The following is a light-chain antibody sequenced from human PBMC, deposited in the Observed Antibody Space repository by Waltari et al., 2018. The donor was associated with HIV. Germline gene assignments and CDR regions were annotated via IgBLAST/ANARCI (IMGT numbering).Light chain of an antibody. J-gene: IGKJ1*01. CDR3: QQYNHWPLA. Sequence: EIVMTQSPSILSVSPGERATLSCRASQRVSRNVAWYQQRPGQAPRLLIYGASVRATDIPARFSGSGSATEFTLTISSLQSEDFAVYFCQQYNHWPLAFGQGTKVEVK. CDR1: QRVSRN. V-gene: IGKV3-15*01. CDR2: GAS.